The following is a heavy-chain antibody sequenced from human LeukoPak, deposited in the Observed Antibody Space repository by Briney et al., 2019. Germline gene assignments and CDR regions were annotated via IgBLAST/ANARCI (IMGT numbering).Heavy chain of an antibody. Sequence: SVKVSCKASGGTFSRHTISWVRQSPGQGLECMGGITPMFGTSNYEQKCRGRVTNTADESTSTAYVELCSLRSEDTAVYYCARDSSEFRSLLFHWGQGTLVTVSS. CDR1: GGTFSRHT. CDR2: ITPMFGTS. J-gene: IGHJ1*01. D-gene: IGHD1-14*01. CDR3: ARDSSEFRSLLFH. V-gene: IGHV1-69*13.